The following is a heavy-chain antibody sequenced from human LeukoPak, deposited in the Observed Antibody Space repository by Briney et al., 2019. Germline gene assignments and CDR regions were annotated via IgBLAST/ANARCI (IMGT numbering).Heavy chain of an antibody. V-gene: IGHV3-53*01. CDR2: IYSGGST. Sequence: GGSLRLSCAVSGFTVSSNYMGWVRQAPGKGLEWVSVIYSGGSTYYADSVKGRFTISRDNSKNTLYLQMNSLRAEDTAVYYCATWNIVVVPAASYGMDVWGKGTTVTVSS. CDR1: GFTVSSNY. J-gene: IGHJ6*04. D-gene: IGHD2-2*01. CDR3: ATWNIVVVPAASYGMDV.